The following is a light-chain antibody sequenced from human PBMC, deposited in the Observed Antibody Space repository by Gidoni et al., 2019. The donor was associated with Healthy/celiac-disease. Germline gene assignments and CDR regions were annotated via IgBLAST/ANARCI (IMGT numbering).Light chain of an antibody. Sequence: IVLTQSPATLTLSPGERATLYCRARQSVRSYLAWYQQKPGQAPRLLIYDASNRSTGIPARFSGSGSGTDFTLTISSLEPEDFAVYYCQQRSNWPWTFGQGTKVEIK. CDR1: QSVRSY. V-gene: IGKV3-11*01. J-gene: IGKJ1*01. CDR3: QQRSNWPWT. CDR2: DAS.